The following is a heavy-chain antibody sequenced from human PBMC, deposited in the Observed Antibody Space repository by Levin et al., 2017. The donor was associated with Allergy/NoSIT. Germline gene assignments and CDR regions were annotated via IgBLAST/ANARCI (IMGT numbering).Heavy chain of an antibody. Sequence: WASVKVSCKASGYTFTSYDINWVRQATGQGPEWMGWMNPNSGNTGYAQKFQGRVTMTRNTSISTAYMELSSLRSEDTAVYYCARGGTSTYYDILTGYYTYFYYYMDVWGKGTTVTVSS. CDR3: ARGGTSTYYDILTGYYTYFYYYMDV. J-gene: IGHJ6*03. V-gene: IGHV1-8*01. CDR2: MNPNSGNT. D-gene: IGHD3-9*01. CDR1: GYTFTSYD.